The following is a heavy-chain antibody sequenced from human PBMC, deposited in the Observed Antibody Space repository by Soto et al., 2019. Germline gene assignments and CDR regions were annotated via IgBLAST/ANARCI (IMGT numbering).Heavy chain of an antibody. CDR1: GFTFSSYS. J-gene: IGHJ6*03. Sequence: GGSLRLSCAASGFTFSSYSMNWVRQAPGKGLEWVSSISSSSSYIYYADSVKGRFTISRDNAKNSLYLQMNSLRAEDTAVYYCAREASKGMITFGGVIAPPDYYYYYYMDVWGKGTTVTVSS. CDR3: AREASKGMITFGGVIAPPDYYYYYYMDV. CDR2: ISSSSSYI. D-gene: IGHD3-16*02. V-gene: IGHV3-21*01.